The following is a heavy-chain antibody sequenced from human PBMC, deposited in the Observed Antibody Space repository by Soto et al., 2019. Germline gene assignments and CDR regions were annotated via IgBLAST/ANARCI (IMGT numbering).Heavy chain of an antibody. D-gene: IGHD6-19*01. Sequence: SETLSLTCAVYGGSFSCYYWSWIRQPPGKGLEWIGEINHSGSTNYNPSLKSRVTISVDTSKNQFSLKLSSVTAADTAVYYCASIDSSGWYGGHAFDIWGQGTMVTVSS. V-gene: IGHV4-34*01. CDR1: GGSFSCYY. J-gene: IGHJ3*02. CDR3: ASIDSSGWYGGHAFDI. CDR2: INHSGST.